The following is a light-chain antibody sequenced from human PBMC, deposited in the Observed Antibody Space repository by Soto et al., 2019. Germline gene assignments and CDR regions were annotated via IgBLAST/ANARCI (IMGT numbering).Light chain of an antibody. CDR2: DVS. J-gene: IGLJ3*02. CDR3: SAWDNILNAWV. CDR1: SSDVGRYNF. Sequence: QSALTQPPSASGSPGQSVTISCTGTSSDVGRYNFVSWYQHHPGKAPKLMIYDVSQRPSGVPDRFSGSKSGNTASLTVSGLQAEDEADYYCSAWDNILNAWVFGGGTKLTVL. V-gene: IGLV2-8*01.